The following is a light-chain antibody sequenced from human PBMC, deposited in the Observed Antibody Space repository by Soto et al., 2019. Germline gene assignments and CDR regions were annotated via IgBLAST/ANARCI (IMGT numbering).Light chain of an antibody. CDR3: SSYTTSATGV. CDR2: DVS. Sequence: QSALTQPASVSGSPGQSITISCTGTSSDIGAYNYVAWYQQHPGRAPRPIIYDVSNRPSGVSNRFSGSKSGNTASLTISGLQAEDEADYYCSSYTTSATGVFGGGTQLTVL. CDR1: SSDIGAYNY. V-gene: IGLV2-14*03. J-gene: IGLJ2*01.